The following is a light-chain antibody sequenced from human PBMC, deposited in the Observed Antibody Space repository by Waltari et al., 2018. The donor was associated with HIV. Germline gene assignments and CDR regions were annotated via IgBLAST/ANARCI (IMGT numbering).Light chain of an antibody. V-gene: IGLV2-23*01. CDR3: MLFFRSSYL. Sequence: QSALTQPASVSGPPGQPITISCTGTSSDVGGYNLVSWYQQHPGKAPKLIIYEGTKRPSGVSKRFSASKSGNTASLTISGRQAEDEAVYYCMLFFRSSYLFGGGTKVTVL. CDR1: SSDVGGYNL. J-gene: IGLJ2*01. CDR2: EGT.